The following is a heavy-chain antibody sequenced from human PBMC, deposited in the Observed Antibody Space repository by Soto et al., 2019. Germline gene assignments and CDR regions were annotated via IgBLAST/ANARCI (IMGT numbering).Heavy chain of an antibody. CDR2: IGVGSGNT. V-gene: IGHV1-58*01. CDR3: AADAGYYSDSKDYYYYYGMDV. D-gene: IGHD3-22*01. Sequence: SAKVSCKASGFTFTSSAVQWVRQARGQRLEWLGWIGVGSGNTNYAQKFQERVTMTRDMSTSTAYMELSSLRSEDTAVYYCAADAGYYSDSKDYYYYYGMDVWGHGTTVTVSS. CDR1: GFTFTSSA. J-gene: IGHJ6*02.